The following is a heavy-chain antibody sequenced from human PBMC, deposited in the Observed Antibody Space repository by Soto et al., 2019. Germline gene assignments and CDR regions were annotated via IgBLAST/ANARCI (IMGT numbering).Heavy chain of an antibody. CDR3: ARWSGFWSGYYGY. V-gene: IGHV1-2*02. CDR2: INPNSGGT. D-gene: IGHD3-3*01. J-gene: IGHJ4*02. Sequence: ASVKVSCKASGYTFTGYYMHWVRQAPGQGLEWMGWINPNSGGTNYAQKFQGRVTMTRDTSISTAYMELSRLRSDDTAVYYCARWSGFWSGYYGYWGQGTLVTVSS. CDR1: GYTFTGYY.